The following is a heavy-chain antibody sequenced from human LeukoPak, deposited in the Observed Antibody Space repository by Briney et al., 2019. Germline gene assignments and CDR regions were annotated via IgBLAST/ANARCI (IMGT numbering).Heavy chain of an antibody. Sequence: ASETLSLTCTVSGASIRSGDYYWSWIRQPPGKGLEWIGYIYDSGSTYYNPSLKSRITISVDASENRFSLKLSSVTATDTAVYYCARDCSGGSCYGAFDIWGQGTMVTVSS. CDR3: ARDCSGGSCYGAFDI. CDR1: GASIRSGDYY. V-gene: IGHV4-30-4*01. J-gene: IGHJ3*02. D-gene: IGHD2-15*01. CDR2: IYDSGST.